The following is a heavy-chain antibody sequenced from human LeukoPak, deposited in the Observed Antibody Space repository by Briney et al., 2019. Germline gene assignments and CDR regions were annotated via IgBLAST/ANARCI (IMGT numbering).Heavy chain of an antibody. D-gene: IGHD2-2*01. J-gene: IGHJ3*02. Sequence: GRSLRLSCAASGFTFSSYGMHWVRQAPGKGLEWVAVISYDGSNKYYAGSVKGRFTISIDNSKNTLYLQMNSLRAEDTAVYYCAKDWGFCSSTSCYPRIWGQGTMVTVSS. V-gene: IGHV3-30*18. CDR2: ISYDGSNK. CDR3: AKDWGFCSSTSCYPRI. CDR1: GFTFSSYG.